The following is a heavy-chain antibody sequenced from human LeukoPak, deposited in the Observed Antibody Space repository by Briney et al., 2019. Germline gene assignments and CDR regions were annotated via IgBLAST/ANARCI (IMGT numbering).Heavy chain of an antibody. CDR3: ARDPYYDILTGYYFDY. Sequence: GGSLRLSCAASGFTFSSYAMHWVRQAPGKGLEWVAVISYDGSNKYYADSVKGRFTISRDNSKKTLYLKMNSLRAEDTAVYYCARDPYYDILTGYYFDYWGQGTLVTVSS. CDR1: GFTFSSYA. V-gene: IGHV3-30*04. CDR2: ISYDGSNK. J-gene: IGHJ4*02. D-gene: IGHD3-9*01.